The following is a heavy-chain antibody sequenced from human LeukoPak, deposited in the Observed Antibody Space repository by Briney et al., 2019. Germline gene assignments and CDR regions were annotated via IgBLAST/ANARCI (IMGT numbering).Heavy chain of an antibody. V-gene: IGHV3-53*01. Sequence: GGSLRLSCAASGLTVSNNYMSWVRQAPGKGLEWVSVLYTGGSTSYADSVKGRFTISRDNSKNTLYLQMNSLRAEDTAAYYCARATDSSGCCTFDYWGQGTLVTVSS. D-gene: IGHD6-19*01. CDR3: ARATDSSGCCTFDY. J-gene: IGHJ4*02. CDR1: GLTVSNNY. CDR2: LYTGGST.